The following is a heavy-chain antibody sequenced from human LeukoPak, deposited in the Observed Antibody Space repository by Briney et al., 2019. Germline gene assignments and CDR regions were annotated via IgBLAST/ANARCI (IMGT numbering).Heavy chain of an antibody. Sequence: SETLSLTCTVSGDSISSYYWGWIRQPPGKGLEWIGSINYSGSTYYNPSLKSRVTISVDTSKNQFSLNLSSVTAADTAVYYCAREAEYYYETEDRHHLGWFDPWGQGTLVTLSS. CDR3: AREAEYYYETEDRHHLGWFDP. CDR1: GDSISSYY. J-gene: IGHJ5*02. V-gene: IGHV4-39*07. D-gene: IGHD3-22*01. CDR2: INYSGST.